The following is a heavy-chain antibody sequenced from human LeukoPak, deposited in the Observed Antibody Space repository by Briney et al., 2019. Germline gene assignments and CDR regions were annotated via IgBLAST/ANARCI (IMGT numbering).Heavy chain of an antibody. CDR1: GYTFTGYY. V-gene: IGHV1-2*02. J-gene: IGHJ4*02. Sequence: ASVKVSCKASGYTFTGYYMHWVRLAPGQGLEWMGRINPDSDVANYAQKFQGRVTMTRDTSTSTAYMELTRLRYDDTALYYCAKDRLHWLQGTGADHWGQGTLVTVSS. CDR2: INPDSDVA. CDR3: AKDRLHWLQGTGADH. D-gene: IGHD5-24*01.